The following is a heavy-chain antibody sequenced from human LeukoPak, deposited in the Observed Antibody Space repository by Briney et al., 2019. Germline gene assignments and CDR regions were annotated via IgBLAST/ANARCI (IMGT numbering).Heavy chain of an antibody. D-gene: IGHD5-24*01. J-gene: IGHJ4*02. CDR3: AKDMGRDGYTYDY. CDR1: GFTFNDYA. CDR2: ISWDGGST. V-gene: IGHV3-43D*03. Sequence: GGSLRLSCAASGFTFNDYAMHWVRQAPGKGLEWVSLISWDGGSTYYADSVKGRFTISRDNSKNSLYLQMNSLRAEDTALYYCAKDMGRDGYTYDYWGQGTLVTVSS.